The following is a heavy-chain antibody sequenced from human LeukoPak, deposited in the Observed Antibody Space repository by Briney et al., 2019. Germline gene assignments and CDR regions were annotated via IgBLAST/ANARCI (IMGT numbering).Heavy chain of an antibody. V-gene: IGHV1-2*02. D-gene: IGHD5-18*01. CDR3: ARLDTAMALFDY. CDR1: GYTFTSYA. CDR2: INPNNGGT. J-gene: IGHJ4*02. Sequence: ASVKVSCKASGYTFTSYAMHWVRQAPGQRLEWMGWINPNNGGTNYAQKFQGRVTMTRDTSISTAYMELSRLRSDDTAVYYCARLDTAMALFDYWGRGTLVTVSS.